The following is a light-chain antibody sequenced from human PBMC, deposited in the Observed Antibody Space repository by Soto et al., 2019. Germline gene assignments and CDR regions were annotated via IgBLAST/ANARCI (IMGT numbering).Light chain of an antibody. CDR2: GAS. J-gene: IGKJ4*01. CDR3: QQYGSSPPLT. CDR1: QYIGSN. Sequence: EIVMTQSPATLSVSPGERATLSCRASQYIGSNLAWYQQKPGQAPRLLIYGASTRATGIPARFSGSGSGTEFTLTISRLEPEDFAVYYCQQYGSSPPLTFGGGTKVDIK. V-gene: IGKV3-15*01.